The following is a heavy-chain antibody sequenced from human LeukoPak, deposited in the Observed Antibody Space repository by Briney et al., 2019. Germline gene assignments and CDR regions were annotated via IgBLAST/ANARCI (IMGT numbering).Heavy chain of an antibody. V-gene: IGHV4-34*01. CDR2: INHSGST. Sequence: SETLSLTCTVSGGSISSYYWSWIRQPPGKGLEWIGEINHSGSTNYNPSLKSRVTISVDTSKNQFSLKLSSVTAADTAVYYCARGNPMDVWGKGTTVTVSS. CDR3: ARGNPMDV. J-gene: IGHJ6*03. CDR1: GGSISSYY.